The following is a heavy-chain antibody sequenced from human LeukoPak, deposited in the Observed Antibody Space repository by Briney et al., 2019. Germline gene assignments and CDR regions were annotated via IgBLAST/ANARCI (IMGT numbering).Heavy chain of an antibody. Sequence: GSLRLSCAASGFTFSSYAVHWVRQPPGKGLEWIGTISYSGNTDYNPSLRSRVTISVDTSNNQFSLRLGSVTAADTAVYHCARHCCSGPAKRVFDIWGQGTMVTVSS. D-gene: IGHD2-15*01. V-gene: IGHV4-39*01. CDR2: ISYSGNT. CDR1: GFTFSSYAVH. J-gene: IGHJ3*02. CDR3: ARHCCSGPAKRVFDI.